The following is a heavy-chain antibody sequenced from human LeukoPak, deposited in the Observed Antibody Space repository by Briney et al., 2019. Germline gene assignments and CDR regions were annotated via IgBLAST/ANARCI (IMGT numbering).Heavy chain of an antibody. D-gene: IGHD2-2*01. Sequence: SVKVSCKASGYTFTAYYIHWVRQAPGQGLEWMGRIIPIIGIANYAQKFQGRVTITADKSTSTAYMELTSLRPEDTAVYYCARWAGYCGSATCPYYLDFWGQGTLVTVSS. V-gene: IGHV1-69*02. CDR1: GYTFTAYY. CDR3: ARWAGYCGSATCPYYLDF. CDR2: IIPIIGIA. J-gene: IGHJ4*02.